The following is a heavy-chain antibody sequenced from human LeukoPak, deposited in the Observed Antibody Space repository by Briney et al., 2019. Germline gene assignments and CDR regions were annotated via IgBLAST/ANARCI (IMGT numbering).Heavy chain of an antibody. CDR3: ARGQPDTIFGVVIIRHYYYYMDV. CDR1: GGSFSGYY. D-gene: IGHD3-3*01. Sequence: PSETLSLTCAVYGGSFSGYYWSWIRQPPGKGLEWIGEINHSGSTNYNPSLKSRVTISVDTSKNQFSLKLSSGTAADTAVYYCARGQPDTIFGVVIIRHYYYYMDVWGKGTTVTVSS. V-gene: IGHV4-34*01. CDR2: INHSGST. J-gene: IGHJ6*03.